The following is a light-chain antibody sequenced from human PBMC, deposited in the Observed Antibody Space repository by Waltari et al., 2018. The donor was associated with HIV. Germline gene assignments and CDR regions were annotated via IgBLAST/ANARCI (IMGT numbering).Light chain of an antibody. J-gene: IGKJ4*01. CDR3: QQYGGSST. V-gene: IGKV3-20*01. CDR1: QTVSNK. CDR2: GAS. Sequence: EIVMTQSPGTLSVSPGERASLSCRASQTVSNKIAWYQQRPGQVPRLLISGASSRATGIPDRFSGSGSGTDFTLTINRLEPEDFAVYYCQQYGGSSTFGGGTKVEI.